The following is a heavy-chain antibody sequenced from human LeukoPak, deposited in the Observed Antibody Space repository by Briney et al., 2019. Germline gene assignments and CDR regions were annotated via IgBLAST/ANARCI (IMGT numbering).Heavy chain of an antibody. V-gene: IGHV3-23*01. CDR2: ISGSGGST. CDR3: AKDQRAINYYYGMDV. J-gene: IGHJ6*02. D-gene: IGHD3-10*01. CDR1: GFTFSSYA. Sequence: GGSLRLSCAASGFTFSSYAMSWVRQAPGKGLEWGSAISGSGGSTYYADSVKGRFTISRDTSKNTLYLQMNSLRAEDTAVYYCAKDQRAINYYYGMDVWGQGTTVTVSS.